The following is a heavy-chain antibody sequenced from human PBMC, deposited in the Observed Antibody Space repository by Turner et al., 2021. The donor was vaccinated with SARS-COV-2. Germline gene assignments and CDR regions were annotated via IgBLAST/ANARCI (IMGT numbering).Heavy chain of an antibody. CDR3: ARHSPELRGDYFDY. CDR1: GRSISSSSYY. J-gene: IGHJ4*02. V-gene: IGHV4-39*01. CDR2: IYYSGST. Sequence: QLQLQESGTGLVQPSETLSLTCTVSGRSISSSSYYWGWIRQPPGKGLEWIGYIYYSGSTYYNPSLKSRVTISVDTSKNQFSLKLSSVTAADTAVYYCARHSPELRGDYFDYWGQGTLVTVAS. D-gene: IGHD1-26*01.